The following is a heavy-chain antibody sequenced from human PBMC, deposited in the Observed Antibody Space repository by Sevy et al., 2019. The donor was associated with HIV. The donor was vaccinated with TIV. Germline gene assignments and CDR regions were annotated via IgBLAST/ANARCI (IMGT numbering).Heavy chain of an antibody. J-gene: IGHJ6*03. Sequence: GGSLRLSCAASGFTVSSNYMSWVRQAPGKGLEWVSVIYSGGSTYYADSVKGRFTISRDNSKNTLYLQMNSLRAEDMAVYYCARGRSGGSGSYYPRYYMDVWGKGTTVTVSS. V-gene: IGHV3-53*01. D-gene: IGHD3-10*01. CDR1: GFTVSSNY. CDR3: ARGRSGGSGSYYPRYYMDV. CDR2: IYSGGST.